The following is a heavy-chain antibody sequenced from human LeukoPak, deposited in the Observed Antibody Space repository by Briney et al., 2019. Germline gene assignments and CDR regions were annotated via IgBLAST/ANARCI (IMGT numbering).Heavy chain of an antibody. CDR1: GGSITSSNW. V-gene: IGHV3-21*01. CDR2: ISSSSSYI. J-gene: IGHJ4*02. Sequence: KTSGTLSLTCAISGGSITSSNWWTWVRQPPGKGLEWVSSISSSSSYIYYADSVKGRFTISRDDAKNSLYLQMNSMRAEDTAVYYCARGGKYCSSTSCYLDYWGQGTLVTISS. CDR3: ARGGKYCSSTSCYLDY. D-gene: IGHD2-2*01.